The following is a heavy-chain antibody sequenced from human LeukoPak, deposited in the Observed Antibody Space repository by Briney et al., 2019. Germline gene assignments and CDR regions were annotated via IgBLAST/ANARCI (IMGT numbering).Heavy chain of an antibody. CDR2: IDEFGRAT. D-gene: IGHD3-10*01. J-gene: IGHJ1*01. CDR1: GFSLSENL. Sequence: GGSLRLSCAASGFSLSENLMHWVRQAPGQGLVWVSRIDEFGRATFYADSVKGRFTISRDDATNTVYLQMNSLRADDTAIYFCTRDLVLGSGSYGHWGQGTLVTVSA. V-gene: IGHV3-74*01. CDR3: TRDLVLGSGSYGH.